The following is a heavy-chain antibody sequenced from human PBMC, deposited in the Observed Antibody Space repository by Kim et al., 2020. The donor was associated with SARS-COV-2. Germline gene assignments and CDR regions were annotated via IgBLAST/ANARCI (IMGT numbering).Heavy chain of an antibody. V-gene: IGHV3-53*01. J-gene: IGHJ6*03. Sequence: GGSLRLSCAASGLTVSSNYMSWVRQAPGKWLEWVSVIYSGGSTYYADSVKGRFTIPRHNSKNTLYLQMNSLRAEDPAVYYCARAGYSLGRRYYYMDVWG. CDR2: IYSGGST. CDR1: GLTVSSNY. CDR3: ARAGYSLGRRYYYMDV. D-gene: IGHD6-13*01.